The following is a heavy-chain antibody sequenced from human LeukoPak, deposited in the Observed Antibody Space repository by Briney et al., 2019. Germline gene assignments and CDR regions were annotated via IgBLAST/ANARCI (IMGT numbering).Heavy chain of an antibody. CDR3: ARGDIVATSTYFDY. CDR1: GGSINSYS. CDR2: IYYSGST. D-gene: IGHD5-12*01. J-gene: IGHJ4*02. Sequence: PSETLSLTCTVSGGSINSYSWSWIRRPPGKRLEWIGYIYYSGSTHYNPSLKSRVTISVDTSKNQFSLKLSSVTAADTAVYYCARGDIVATSTYFDYWGQGTLVTVSS. V-gene: IGHV4-59*01.